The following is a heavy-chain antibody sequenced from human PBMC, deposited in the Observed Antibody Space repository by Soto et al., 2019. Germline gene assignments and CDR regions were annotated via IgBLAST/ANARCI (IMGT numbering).Heavy chain of an antibody. J-gene: IGHJ4*02. CDR1: GYTFTNYF. CDR3: VRNHFGEITHFEF. V-gene: IGHV5-51*01. D-gene: IGHD3-16*01. CDR2: IFPGDSDT. Sequence: GDAVKISCKSIGYTFTNYFIFFVRQTPGEGLEWMVIIFPGDSDTRYNPSFEGHVTVSADESISTAYLQWNTLKASDTAMYYCVRNHFGEITHFEFCGEGNLVNVSS.